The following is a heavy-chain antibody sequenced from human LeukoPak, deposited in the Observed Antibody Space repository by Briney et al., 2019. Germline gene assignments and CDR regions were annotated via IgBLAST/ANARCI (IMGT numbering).Heavy chain of an antibody. Sequence: GESLKISCTGAGYSFTSYWIGWVRHMAGKGLEWMGIIYPGDSDTRYSPSFQGQVIISADKTISTAFLQWSSLKASDTAMYYCARQLSSSWGGNWFDPWGQGTLVTVSS. V-gene: IGHV5-51*01. CDR1: GYSFTSYW. J-gene: IGHJ5*02. CDR3: ARQLSSSWGGNWFDP. D-gene: IGHD6-13*01. CDR2: IYPGDSDT.